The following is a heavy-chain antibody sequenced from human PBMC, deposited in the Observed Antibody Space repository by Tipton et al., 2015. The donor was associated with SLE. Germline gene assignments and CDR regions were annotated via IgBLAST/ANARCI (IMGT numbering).Heavy chain of an antibody. Sequence: TLSLTCSVSGVSMTGFYYWIWIRQPAGKGLEWIGRIYASASGITNYNPSLWSRVTMSVDTSKNQFSLKLSSVTAADTAVYYCAREKKRSLTVFYYDSWGQGTLVTVSS. CDR2: IYASASGIT. J-gene: IGHJ5*01. D-gene: IGHD3-9*01. CDR3: AREKKRSLTVFYYDS. V-gene: IGHV4-4*07. CDR1: GVSMTGFYY.